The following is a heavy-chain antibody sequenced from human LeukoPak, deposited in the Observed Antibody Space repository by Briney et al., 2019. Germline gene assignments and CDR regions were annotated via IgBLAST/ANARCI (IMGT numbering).Heavy chain of an antibody. D-gene: IGHD2-2*01. CDR3: ARGGPRDLNCSSTSCPRNWFDP. CDR1: GGSFSGYY. V-gene: IGHV4-34*01. J-gene: IGHJ5*02. CDR2: INHSGST. Sequence: PSETLSLTCAVYGGSFSGYYWSWIRQPPGKGLEWIGEINHSGSTNYNPSLKSRVTISVDTSKNQFSLKLSSVTAADTAVYYCARGGPRDLNCSSTSCPRNWFDPWGQGTLVTVSS.